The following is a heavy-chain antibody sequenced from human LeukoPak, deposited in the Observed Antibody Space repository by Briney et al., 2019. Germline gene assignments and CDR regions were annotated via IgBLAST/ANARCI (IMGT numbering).Heavy chain of an antibody. Sequence: GGSLRLSCAASGFTFSSYGMNWVRQAPGKGLEWVSSISSSSSYIYYADSVKGRSTISRDNSRNTLYLQMNSLRAEDTAVYYCAKLGYYYGSGSYYTRDYWGQGTLVTVSS. CDR1: GFTFSSYG. J-gene: IGHJ4*02. CDR2: ISSSSSYI. CDR3: AKLGYYYGSGSYYTRDY. V-gene: IGHV3-21*04. D-gene: IGHD3-10*01.